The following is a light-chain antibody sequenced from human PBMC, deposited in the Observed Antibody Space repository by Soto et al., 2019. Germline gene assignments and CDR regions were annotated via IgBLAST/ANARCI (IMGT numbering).Light chain of an antibody. J-gene: IGKJ5*01. Sequence: EIVLTQSPATLSLSPGERATLSCRASQTVIHNHLAWHQQKPGQTPRLLVYGASSRATGIPDMFSGSGSGTDFTLTISRLQPEDLAVYYCQQHGTSPITFGPGTRREI. CDR3: QQHGTSPIT. CDR2: GAS. V-gene: IGKV3-20*01. CDR1: QTVIHNH.